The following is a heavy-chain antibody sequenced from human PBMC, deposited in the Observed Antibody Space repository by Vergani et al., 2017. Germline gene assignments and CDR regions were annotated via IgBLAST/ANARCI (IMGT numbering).Heavy chain of an antibody. CDR1: GGSFSGYY. CDR2: INHSGST. D-gene: IGHD2-2*01. CDR3: ARVKSLGCSTSCYNWFDP. Sequence: QVQLQQWGAGLLKPSETLSLTCAVYGGSFSGYYWSWIRQPPGKGLEWIGEINHSGSTNYNPSLKSRVTISVETSKNQFSLKLSSVTAADTAVYYCARVKSLGCSTSCYNWFDPWGQGTLVTVSS. J-gene: IGHJ5*02. V-gene: IGHV4-34*01.